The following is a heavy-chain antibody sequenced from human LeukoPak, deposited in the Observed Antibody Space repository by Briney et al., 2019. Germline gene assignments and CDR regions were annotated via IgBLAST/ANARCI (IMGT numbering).Heavy chain of an antibody. CDR2: IRSKAYGGTT. CDR3: TRDKVEMATTHLDY. V-gene: IGHV3-49*04. D-gene: IGHD5-24*01. Sequence: GRSLRLSCTASGFTFGDYAMSWVRQAPGKGLEWVGFIRSKAYGGTTEYAASVKGRFTISRDDSKSIAYLQMNSLKTEETAVYYCTRDKVEMATTHLDYWGQGTLVTVSS. CDR1: GFTFGDYA. J-gene: IGHJ4*02.